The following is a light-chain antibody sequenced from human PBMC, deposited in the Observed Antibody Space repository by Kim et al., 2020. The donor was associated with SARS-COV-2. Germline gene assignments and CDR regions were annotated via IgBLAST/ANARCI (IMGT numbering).Light chain of an antibody. Sequence: SAYIGDRVTITCQASRDIRNYLNWYQQKPGKAPKFLIYDASNLEAGVPSRFSGSGSGTDFTFTISSLQPEDVATYYCQQYDVVPPSFGQGTKLEI. J-gene: IGKJ2*03. V-gene: IGKV1-33*01. CDR3: QQYDVVPPS. CDR2: DAS. CDR1: RDIRNY.